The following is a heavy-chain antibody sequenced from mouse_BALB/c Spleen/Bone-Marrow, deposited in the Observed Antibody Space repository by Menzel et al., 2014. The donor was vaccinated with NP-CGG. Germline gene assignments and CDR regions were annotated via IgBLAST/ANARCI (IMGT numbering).Heavy chain of an antibody. CDR1: GYTFTNHH. D-gene: IGHD1-1*02. CDR2: INPFNDYT. J-gene: IGHJ2*01. Sequence: EVQLQQSGAGLVRPGASVKISCKAFGYTFTNHHMNWVKQRPGQGLDWIGYINPFNDYTTYNQKFKGKATLTVDKSSSTAYIELSSLTSEDSAVYYCARSRGSLYDFDYWGQGTTLTVSS. V-gene: IGHV1S45*01. CDR3: ARSRGSLYDFDY.